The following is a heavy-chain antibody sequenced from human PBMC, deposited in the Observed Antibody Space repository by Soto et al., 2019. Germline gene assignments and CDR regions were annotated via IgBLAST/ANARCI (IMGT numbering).Heavy chain of an antibody. CDR2: VVVGSDNT. J-gene: IGHJ4*02. CDR1: GVTFSKSS. Sequence: SVKVSGKTSGVTFSKSSVQWMRQARGQRLDWIGWVVVGSDNTRYAHNLQDIVTITRDMSTSTSYMELSSLTSEATAVYCCAGEINDYDYCNSWGQGSRGTVSS. D-gene: IGHD5-12*01. CDR3: AGEINDYDYCNS. V-gene: IGHV1-58*01.